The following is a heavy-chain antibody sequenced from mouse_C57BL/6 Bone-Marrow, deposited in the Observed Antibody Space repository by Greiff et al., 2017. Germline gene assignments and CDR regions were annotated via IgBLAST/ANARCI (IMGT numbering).Heavy chain of an antibody. CDR3: ARQRGDYYGPRDY. D-gene: IGHD1-1*01. CDR1: GFTFSDYY. V-gene: IGHV5-12*01. Sequence: EVKLVESGGGLVQPGGSLKLSCAASGFTFSDYYMYWVRQTPEKRLEWVAYISNGGGSTYYPDTVKGRFTISRDNAKNTLYLQMSRLKSEDTAMYYCARQRGDYYGPRDYWGQGTSVTVSS. J-gene: IGHJ4*01. CDR2: ISNGGGST.